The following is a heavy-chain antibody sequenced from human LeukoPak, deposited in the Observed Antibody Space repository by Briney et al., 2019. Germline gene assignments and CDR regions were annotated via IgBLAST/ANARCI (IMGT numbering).Heavy chain of an antibody. CDR2: INPSGGST. J-gene: IGHJ6*03. CDR3: ARDYYDFWSGMGYYYYMDV. CDR1: GYTFTSYY. V-gene: IGHV1-46*01. D-gene: IGHD3-3*01. Sequence: GASVKVSCKASGYTFTSYYMHWVRQAPGQGLEWMGIINPSGGSTSYAQKFQGRVTMTRDTSTSTVYMELSSLRSEDTAVYYCARDYYDFWSGMGYYYYMDVWGKGTTVTVSS.